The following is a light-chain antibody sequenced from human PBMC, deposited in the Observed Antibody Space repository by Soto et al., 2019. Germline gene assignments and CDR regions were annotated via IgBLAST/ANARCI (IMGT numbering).Light chain of an antibody. Sequence: EIVLMQSPGTLSLSASEGATLSFTASQSVSINFLAWYQEKPGQAPRLLIYDASSRATGIPHRFSGSRSGADFTLPISRMVHDDFAVYYCRQYDYSLGFAFGGGTKVEIK. J-gene: IGKJ4*01. V-gene: IGKV3-20*01. CDR2: DAS. CDR1: QSVSINF. CDR3: RQYDYSLGFA.